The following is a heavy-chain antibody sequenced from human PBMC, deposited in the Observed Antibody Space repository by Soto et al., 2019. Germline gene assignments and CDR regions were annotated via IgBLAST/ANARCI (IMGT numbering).Heavy chain of an antibody. CDR2: ISGSGGGT. CDR3: AKDSVKELWFGESSFDY. Sequence: SGFTFSSYAMSWVRQAPGKGLEWVPAISGSGGGTYYADSVKGRFTISRDNSKNTLYLQMNSLRAEDTAVYYCAKDSVKELWFGESSFDYWGQGTLVTVSS. CDR1: GFTFSSYA. V-gene: IGHV3-23*01. J-gene: IGHJ4*02. D-gene: IGHD3-10*01.